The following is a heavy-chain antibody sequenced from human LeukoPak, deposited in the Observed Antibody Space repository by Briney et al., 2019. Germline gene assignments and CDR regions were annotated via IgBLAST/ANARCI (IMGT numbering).Heavy chain of an antibody. CDR1: GGSFSGHH. V-gene: IGHV4-34*01. Sequence: SEILSLTCAVYGGSFSGHHWTWIRQPPGKGLEWIGEINHSGSTNYNPSLKSRVTISVDTSKNQFSLKVSSVTAADTAVYYCASGSYHFDYWGQGTLVTVSS. CDR3: ASGSYHFDY. CDR2: INHSGST. J-gene: IGHJ4*02. D-gene: IGHD1-26*01.